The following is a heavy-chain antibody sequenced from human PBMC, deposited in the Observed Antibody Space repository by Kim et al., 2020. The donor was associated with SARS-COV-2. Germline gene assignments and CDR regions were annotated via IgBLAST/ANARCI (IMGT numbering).Heavy chain of an antibody. CDR2: IYTSGST. D-gene: IGHD6-13*01. Sequence: SETLSLTCTVSGGSISSGSYYWSWIRQPAGKGLEWIGRIYTSGSTNYNPSLKSRVTISVDTSKNQFSLKLSSVTAADTAVYYCARNIAAAGRGYYYYGMDVWGQGTTVTVSS. CDR3: ARNIAAAGRGYYYYGMDV. CDR1: GGSISSGSYY. V-gene: IGHV4-61*02. J-gene: IGHJ6*02.